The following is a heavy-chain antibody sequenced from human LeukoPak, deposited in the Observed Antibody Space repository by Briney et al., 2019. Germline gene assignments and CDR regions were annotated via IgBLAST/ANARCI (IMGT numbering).Heavy chain of an antibody. CDR1: GGTFSSYA. CDR2: IIPIFGTA. CDR3: ARVLEEMAIPEYYFDY. J-gene: IGHJ4*02. V-gene: IGHV1-69*13. Sequence: SVKVSCKASGGTFSSYAISWVRQAPGQGLEWMGGIIPIFGTANYAQKFQGRVTITADESTSTAYMELSSLRSEDTAVYYCARVLEEMAIPEYYFDYWGQGTLVTVSS. D-gene: IGHD5-24*01.